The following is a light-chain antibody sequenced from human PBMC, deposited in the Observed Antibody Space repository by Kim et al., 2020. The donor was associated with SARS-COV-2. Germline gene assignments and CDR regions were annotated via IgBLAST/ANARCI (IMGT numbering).Light chain of an antibody. CDR3: QSYDSSLSGWV. V-gene: IGLV1-40*01. J-gene: IGLJ3*02. CDR1: SSDIGEDYD. CDR2: GNS. Sequence: QGVTNSCTGSSSDIGEDYDVHWYRQLPGTAPKLLIYGNSNRPSGVPDRFSGSKSGTSASLAITGRQAEDEADYYCQSYDSSLSGWVFGGGTQLTVL.